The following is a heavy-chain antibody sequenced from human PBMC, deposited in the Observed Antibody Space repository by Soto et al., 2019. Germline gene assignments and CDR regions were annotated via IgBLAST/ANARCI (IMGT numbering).Heavy chain of an antibody. CDR1: GASIDNYH. CDR2: IAPSGNT. D-gene: IGHD6-13*01. CDR3: ARDRSAAGPSNWFDP. Sequence: PSETLSLTCSVSGASIDNYHWSWIRQSAGKGLEWIGRIAPSGNTNYNPSLKGRVTMSVDTSKTHFSLKMRSVTAADTAVYYCARDRSAAGPSNWFDPWGQGTLVTV. V-gene: IGHV4-4*07. J-gene: IGHJ5*02.